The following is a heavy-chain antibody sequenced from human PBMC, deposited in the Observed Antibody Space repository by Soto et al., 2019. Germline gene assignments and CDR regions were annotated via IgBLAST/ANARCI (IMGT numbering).Heavy chain of an antibody. J-gene: IGHJ4*02. D-gene: IGHD2-2*02. CDR3: ARDRGPNTPDY. Sequence: EVQVVESEGGLVQPGGSLRLSCAVSGFTFSNYWMTWVRQAPGKGLEWVAYMNQDGSQIYYVDSLRGRFTISRDNAKNSLYLQMNSLRVDDTAVYYCARDRGPNTPDYWGQGTLVTVSS. CDR1: GFTFSNYW. CDR2: MNQDGSQI. V-gene: IGHV3-7*01.